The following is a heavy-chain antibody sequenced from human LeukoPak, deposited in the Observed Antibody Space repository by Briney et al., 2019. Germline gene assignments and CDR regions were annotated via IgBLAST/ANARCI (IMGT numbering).Heavy chain of an antibody. CDR2: VSGSGGST. CDR1: GFTFSSYA. D-gene: IGHD3-10*01. V-gene: IGHV3-23*01. J-gene: IGHJ4*02. CDR3: AKRVSLGSGSYSKASYYSDY. Sequence: PGGSLRLSCAASGFTFSSYAMSWVRQAPGKGLEWVSTVSGSGGSTYYADSVKGRFTISRDNSKNTLYLQMNSLRAEDTAVFYCAKRVSLGSGSYSKASYYSDYGGQGTLVTVSS.